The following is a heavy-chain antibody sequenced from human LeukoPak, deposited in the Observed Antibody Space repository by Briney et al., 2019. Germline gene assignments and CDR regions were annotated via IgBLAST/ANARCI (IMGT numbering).Heavy chain of an antibody. CDR1: GGSISSSSYY. Sequence: SETLSLTCTVSGGSISSSSYYWSWIRQPAGKGLEWIGRIYTSGSTNYNPSLKIRVTMSVDTSKNQFSLKLSSVTAADTAVYYCAREGAVPAAIRSKFPYYFDYWGQGTLVTVSS. V-gene: IGHV4-61*02. CDR3: AREGAVPAAIRSKFPYYFDY. J-gene: IGHJ4*02. D-gene: IGHD2-2*02. CDR2: IYTSGST.